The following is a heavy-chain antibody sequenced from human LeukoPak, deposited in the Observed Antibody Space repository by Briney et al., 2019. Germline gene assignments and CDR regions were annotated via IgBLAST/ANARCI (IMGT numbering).Heavy chain of an antibody. CDR2: IYSSGST. V-gene: IGHV4-4*07. CDR1: GGSISSYY. Sequence: SETLSLTCTVSGGSISSYYWNWIRQPAGKGLEWIGRIYSSGSTNYNPSLKSRLTIAVDTSKNQFSLKVSSVTAADTAVYYCARDLRGYNYGYDSWGQGTLVTVSS. CDR3: ARDLRGYNYGYDS. D-gene: IGHD5-18*01. J-gene: IGHJ5*01.